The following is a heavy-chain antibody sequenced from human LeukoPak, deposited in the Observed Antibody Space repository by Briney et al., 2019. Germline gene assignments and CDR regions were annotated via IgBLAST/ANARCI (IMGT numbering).Heavy chain of an antibody. D-gene: IGHD2-21*01. Sequence: GGSLRLSCAASGFTFSTYAVSWVRQAPGKGLEWVSAISGSGGSTYYADSVKGRFTISRDNAKNSLYLQMNSLRAEDTAVYYCARGVSNLDYWGQGTLVTVSS. J-gene: IGHJ4*02. V-gene: IGHV3-23*01. CDR1: GFTFSTYA. CDR3: ARGVSNLDY. CDR2: ISGSGGST.